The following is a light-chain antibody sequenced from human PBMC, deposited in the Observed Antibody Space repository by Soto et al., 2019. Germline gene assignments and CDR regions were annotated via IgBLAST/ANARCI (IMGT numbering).Light chain of an antibody. CDR2: SNN. J-gene: IGLJ3*02. V-gene: IGLV1-44*01. CDR1: SSNIGTNT. CDR3: AAWDDSLTVV. Sequence: QSVLIQPPSASGTPGQRVTISCSGSSSNIGTNTVNWYQQLPGTAPKLLIHSNNQRPSGVPDRFSGSKSGTSASLAISGLQSEDEADYYCAAWDDSLTVVFGGGTKLTVL.